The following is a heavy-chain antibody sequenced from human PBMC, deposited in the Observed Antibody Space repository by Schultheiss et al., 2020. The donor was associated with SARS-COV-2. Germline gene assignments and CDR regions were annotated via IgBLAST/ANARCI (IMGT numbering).Heavy chain of an antibody. D-gene: IGHD3-16*02. V-gene: IGHV3-48*02. CDR1: GFTFSSYS. Sequence: GGSLRLSCATSGFTFSSYSMIWVRQAPGKGLEWVSYISSSSSTIYYADSVKGRFTISRDNAKNSLYLQMNSLRDEDTAVYYCARYIISFGGILVSGFDYWGQGTLVTVSS. J-gene: IGHJ4*02. CDR3: ARYIISFGGILVSGFDY. CDR2: ISSSSSTI.